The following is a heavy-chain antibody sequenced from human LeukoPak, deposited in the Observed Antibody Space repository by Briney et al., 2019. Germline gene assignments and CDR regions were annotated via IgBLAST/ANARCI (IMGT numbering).Heavy chain of an antibody. Sequence: ASVKVSCKASGYTFTGYYMHWVRQAPGQGLEWMGWINPNSGGTNYAQKFQGRVTMTRDTSISTAYMELSRLRSDDTAVYYCARVSITANWFDPWGQGTLVTVSS. V-gene: IGHV1-2*02. J-gene: IGHJ5*02. CDR1: GYTFTGYY. CDR2: INPNSGGT. D-gene: IGHD1-20*01. CDR3: ARVSITANWFDP.